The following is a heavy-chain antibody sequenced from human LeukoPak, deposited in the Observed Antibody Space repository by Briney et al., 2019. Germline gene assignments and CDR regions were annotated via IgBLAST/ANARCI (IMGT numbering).Heavy chain of an antibody. CDR1: GYTFTGYY. D-gene: IGHD2-2*01. Sequence: GASVKVCCKASGYTFTGYYMHWVRQAPGQGLEWMGWINPNSGGTNYAQKFQGRVTMTRDTSISTAYMELSRLRSDDTAVYYCARGGTRGSSEAWDYWGQGTLVSVSS. CDR2: INPNSGGT. V-gene: IGHV1-2*02. J-gene: IGHJ4*02. CDR3: ARGGTRGSSEAWDY.